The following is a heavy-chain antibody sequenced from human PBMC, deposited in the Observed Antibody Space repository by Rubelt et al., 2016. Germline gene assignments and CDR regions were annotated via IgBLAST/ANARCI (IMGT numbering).Heavy chain of an antibody. Sequence: QVQLVQSGAEVKKPGSSVKVSCKASGGTFSSYAISWVRQAPGQGLEWMGGIIPILGIANYAQKFQGRVTITADKSTSAAYMELSSLRSEDTAVYYCASPRDGSGGSCYWFDYWGQGTLVTVSS. CDR3: ASPRDGSGGSCYWFDY. V-gene: IGHV1-69*10. CDR2: IIPILGIA. J-gene: IGHJ5*01. CDR1: GGTFSSYA. D-gene: IGHD2-15*01.